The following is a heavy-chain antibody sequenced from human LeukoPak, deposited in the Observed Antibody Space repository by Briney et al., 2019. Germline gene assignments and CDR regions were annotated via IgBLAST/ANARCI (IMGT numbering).Heavy chain of an antibody. D-gene: IGHD6-19*01. CDR3: ARSDSSGWSFDY. CDR1: GYTFTGYY. CDR2: INPNSGGT. J-gene: IGHJ4*02. V-gene: IGHV1-2*02. Sequence: ASVKVSCKASGYTFTGYYMHWVRQAPGQGLEWMGWINPNSGGTNYAQKCQGRVTMTRDTSISTAYMELSRLRSDDTAVYYCARSDSSGWSFDYWGQGTLVTVSS.